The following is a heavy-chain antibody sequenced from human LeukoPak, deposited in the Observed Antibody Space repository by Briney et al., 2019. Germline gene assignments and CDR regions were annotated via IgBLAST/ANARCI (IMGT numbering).Heavy chain of an antibody. J-gene: IGHJ4*02. Sequence: PSETLSLTCTVSGGSMTNYYWTWIRQPPGKGLEWIGHIYYSGSTKYNPSLKSRVTISVDTSKNQFSLKLNSVTAADTAVYYCARGRTCYDSTGYYYWGQGTLVTVSS. CDR1: GGSMTNYY. V-gene: IGHV4-59*01. D-gene: IGHD3-22*01. CDR3: ARGRTCYDSTGYYY. CDR2: IYYSGST.